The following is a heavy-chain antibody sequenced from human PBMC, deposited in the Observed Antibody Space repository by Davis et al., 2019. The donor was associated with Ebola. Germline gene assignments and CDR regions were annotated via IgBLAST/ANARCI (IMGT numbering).Heavy chain of an antibody. D-gene: IGHD4-11*01. CDR1: GYTFTNFG. CDR2: ISPSNGNT. J-gene: IGHJ4*02. Sequence: ASVKVSCKASGYTFTNFGISWVRQAPGQGLEWMGWISPSNGNTNYAQKFQGSVTMTTNTSTTTAYMELRSLGCDGTALTYCARGAFSGTYIPSALDYWGQGTLVTVSS. CDR3: ARGAFSGTYIPSALDY. V-gene: IGHV1-18*01.